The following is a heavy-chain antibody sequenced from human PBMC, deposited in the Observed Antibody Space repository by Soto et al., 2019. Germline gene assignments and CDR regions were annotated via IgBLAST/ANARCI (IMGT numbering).Heavy chain of an antibody. Sequence: QVQLVQSGAEVKKPGSSVKVSCKASGGTFSSYTISWVRQAPGQGLEWMGRIIPILGIANYAQKFQGRVTITANKSTSTAYMEQSSLRSDDTAVYYCARPEDYGDLDAFDIWGQGTMVTVSS. J-gene: IGHJ3*02. D-gene: IGHD4-17*01. CDR1: GGTFSSYT. CDR3: ARPEDYGDLDAFDI. V-gene: IGHV1-69*02. CDR2: IIPILGIA.